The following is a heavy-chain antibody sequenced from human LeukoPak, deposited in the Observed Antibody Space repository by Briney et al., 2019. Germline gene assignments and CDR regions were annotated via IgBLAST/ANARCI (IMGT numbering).Heavy chain of an antibody. CDR3: ARMVQSTDSSGFYLPEYFQH. J-gene: IGHJ1*01. CDR1: DYSISSGYY. D-gene: IGHD3-22*01. V-gene: IGHV4-38-2*02. CDR2: IYHSGST. Sequence: SETLSLTCTVSDYSISSGYYWGWIRQPPGKGLEWIGSIYHSGSTYYNPSLKSRVTISVDTSKNQFSLKLTSVTAADTAVYYCARMVQSTDSSGFYLPEYFQHWGQGTLVTVSS.